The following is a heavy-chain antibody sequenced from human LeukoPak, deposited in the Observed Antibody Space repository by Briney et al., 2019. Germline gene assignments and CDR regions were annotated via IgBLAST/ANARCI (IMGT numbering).Heavy chain of an antibody. J-gene: IGHJ4*02. CDR3: ARVLNPWFGEFAFDY. D-gene: IGHD3-10*01. Sequence: SETLSLTCTVSGGSISSYYWSWIRQPPGKGLEWIGYIYYSGSTNYNPSLKSRLTISIDTSKNQISLKLTSVTAADTAVYYCARVLNPWFGEFAFDYWGQGTLVTVSS. V-gene: IGHV4-59*01. CDR1: GGSISSYY. CDR2: IYYSGST.